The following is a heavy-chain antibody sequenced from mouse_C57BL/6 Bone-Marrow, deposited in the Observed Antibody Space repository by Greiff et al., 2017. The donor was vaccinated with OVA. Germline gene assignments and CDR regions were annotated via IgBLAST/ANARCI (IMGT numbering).Heavy chain of an antibody. CDR1: GYTFTSYW. CDR3: ARGGYGNSYYFDY. Sequence: VQLQQPGTELVKPGASVKLSCKASGYTFTSYWMHWVKQRPGQGLEWIGNINPSNGGTNYNEKFKSKATLTVDKSSSTAYMQLSSLTSEDSAVYYCARGGYGNSYYFDYWGQGTTLTVSS. CDR2: INPSNGGT. J-gene: IGHJ2*01. D-gene: IGHD2-1*01. V-gene: IGHV1-53*01.